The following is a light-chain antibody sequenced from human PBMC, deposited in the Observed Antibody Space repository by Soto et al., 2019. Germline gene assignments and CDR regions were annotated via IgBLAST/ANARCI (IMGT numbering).Light chain of an antibody. CDR2: DNI. V-gene: IGLV1-51*01. CDR1: SSNIGNNY. CDR3: GTWDSSLSGVV. J-gene: IGLJ2*01. Sequence: QSVLTQPPSVSAAPGQKVTISCSGSSSNIGNNYVSWYQQLPGTAPKLLIYDNINRPSGIPDRFSGSKSGTSATLGITGLQTGDEADYYCGTWDSSLSGVVFGGGTKLTVL.